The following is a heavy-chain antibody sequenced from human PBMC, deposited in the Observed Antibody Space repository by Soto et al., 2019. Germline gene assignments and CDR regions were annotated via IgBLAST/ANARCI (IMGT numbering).Heavy chain of an antibody. J-gene: IGHJ4*02. CDR2: IYYSGST. V-gene: IGHV4-59*01. D-gene: IGHD2-2*01. Sequence: PSETLSLTCTVSGGSISSYYWSWIRQPPGKGLEWIGYIYYSGSTNYNPSLKSRVTISVDTSKNQFSLKLSSVTAADTAVYYCARGAVVVPAAIWGDYYFDYWGQGTLVTVSS. CDR1: GGSISSYY. CDR3: ARGAVVVPAAIWGDYYFDY.